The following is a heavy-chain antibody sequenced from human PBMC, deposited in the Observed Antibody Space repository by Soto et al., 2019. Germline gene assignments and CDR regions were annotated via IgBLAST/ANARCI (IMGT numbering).Heavy chain of an antibody. J-gene: IGHJ4*02. CDR1: GYTFTSYY. D-gene: IGHD5-18*01. CDR2: INPSGGST. Sequence: QVQLVQSGAEVKKPGASVKVSCKASGYTFTSYYMHWVRQAPGQGLEWMGIINPSGGSTSYAQKFQGRVTMTRDTSTSTVYMKLSSLRSEDTAVYYCARSVVDTAICDYWGQGTLVTVSS. CDR3: ARSVVDTAICDY. V-gene: IGHV1-46*01.